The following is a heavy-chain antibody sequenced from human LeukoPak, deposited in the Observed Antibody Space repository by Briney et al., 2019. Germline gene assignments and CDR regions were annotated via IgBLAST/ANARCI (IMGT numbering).Heavy chain of an antibody. V-gene: IGHV3-7*01. CDR2: RKEDGSYK. D-gene: IGHD1-1*01. CDR3: AIYTTTRGWLDP. J-gene: IGHJ5*02. CDR1: GFTVSTYW. Sequence: GGSRRLSFAASGFTVSTYWMTWGRQAPGKGLEGGANRKEDGSYKYSVASVKGRFTISRDNANTSLSLQMESLRAEDTAVYYCAIYTTTRGWLDPWGQGTLVTVSS.